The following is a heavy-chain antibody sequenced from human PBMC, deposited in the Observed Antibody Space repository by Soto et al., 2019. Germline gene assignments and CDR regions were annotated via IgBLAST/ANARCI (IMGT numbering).Heavy chain of an antibody. D-gene: IGHD6-19*01. Sequence: GGSLRLSCAASGFTFSSYSMNWVRQAPGKGLEWVSYISSSSSTIYYADSVKGRFTISRDNAKNSLYLQMNSLRDEDTAVYYCARFSGWYGDRWFDPWGQGTLVTVSS. CDR1: GFTFSSYS. CDR2: ISSSSSTI. J-gene: IGHJ5*02. V-gene: IGHV3-48*02. CDR3: ARFSGWYGDRWFDP.